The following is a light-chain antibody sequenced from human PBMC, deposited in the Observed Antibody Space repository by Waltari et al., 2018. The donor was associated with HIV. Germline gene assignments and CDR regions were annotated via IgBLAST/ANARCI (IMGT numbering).Light chain of an antibody. J-gene: IGLJ2*01. CDR2: ANV. V-gene: IGLV1-40*01. Sequence: QSVLTQPPSLSGAPGLSVTIHCTGNFSNVRAGYDVHWYQLLPGTAPRLLIYANVNRPSGVPDRFFGSKSGSSASLGISRLQAEDEADYYCQSYDSSLSGVVFGGGTRLTVL. CDR1: FSNVRAGYD. CDR3: QSYDSSLSGVV.